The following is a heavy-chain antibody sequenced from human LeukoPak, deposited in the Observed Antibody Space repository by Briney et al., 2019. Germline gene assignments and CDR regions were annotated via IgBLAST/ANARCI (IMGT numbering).Heavy chain of an antibody. CDR1: GFTFSNAW. V-gene: IGHV3-7*01. D-gene: IGHD3-22*01. CDR3: ARDSIGDYYDSSGYYYAFDI. Sequence: PGGSLRLSCAASGFTFSNAWMSWVRQAPGKGLEWVANIKQDGSEKYYVDSVKGRFTISRDNAKNSLYLQMNSLRAEDTAVYYCARDSIGDYYDSSGYYYAFDIWGQGTMVTVSS. CDR2: IKQDGSEK. J-gene: IGHJ3*02.